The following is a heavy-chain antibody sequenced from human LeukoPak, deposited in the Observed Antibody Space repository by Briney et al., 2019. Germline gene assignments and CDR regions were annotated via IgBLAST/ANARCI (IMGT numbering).Heavy chain of an antibody. CDR1: GGSISSSRYY. Sequence: SETLSLTCTVSGGSISSSRYYWGWIRQPPGKGLEWIGYIYYSGSTNYNPSLKSRVTISVDTSKNQFSLKLSSVTAADTAVYYCARTYGYYYYYGMDVWGQGTTVTVSS. CDR3: ARTYGYYYYYGMDV. J-gene: IGHJ6*02. CDR2: IYYSGST. V-gene: IGHV4-61*05. D-gene: IGHD4-17*01.